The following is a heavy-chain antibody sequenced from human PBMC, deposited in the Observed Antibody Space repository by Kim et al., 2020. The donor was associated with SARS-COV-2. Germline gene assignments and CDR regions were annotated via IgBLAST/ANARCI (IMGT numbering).Heavy chain of an antibody. D-gene: IGHD3-22*01. J-gene: IGHJ4*01. V-gene: IGHV1-18*01. CDR2: ISSNSGHT. Sequence: ASVKVSRKASGYSFSNYGLVWARQAPGQGLEWMGWISSNSGHTKYAQNVQGRVTLTTDTSTNTGYMELSSLRSDDTAVYYCAPYYDSNSYRGQWDWGQGTPVTVSS. CDR1: GYSFSNYG. CDR3: APYYDSNSYRGQWD.